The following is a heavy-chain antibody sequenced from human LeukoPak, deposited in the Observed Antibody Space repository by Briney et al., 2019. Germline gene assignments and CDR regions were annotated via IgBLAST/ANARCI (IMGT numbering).Heavy chain of an antibody. CDR2: ISAYNGNT. V-gene: IGHV1-18*01. D-gene: IGHD2-2*02. CDR1: SYTFTSYG. Sequence: GASVKVSCKASSYTFTSYGISWVRQAPGQGLEWMGWISAYNGNTNYAQKLQGRVTMTTDTSTSTAYMELRSLRSDDTAVYYCARVWMDCSSTSCYTANYWGQGTLVTVSS. CDR3: ARVWMDCSSTSCYTANY. J-gene: IGHJ4*02.